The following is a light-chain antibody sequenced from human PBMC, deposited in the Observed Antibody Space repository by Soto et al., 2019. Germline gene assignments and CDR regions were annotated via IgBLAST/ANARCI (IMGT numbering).Light chain of an antibody. CDR2: KAY. J-gene: IGKJ5*01. CDR3: QPLNTYPIT. CDR1: QSISSW. Sequence: DIQMTQSPSTLSASVGDRATITRRASQSISSWLAWYQQKPGTAPKPLISKAYRLERGVTSRFSGSGSGTDFTLTISSLQSEDFATYYCQPLNTYPITVGQGTRLEIK. V-gene: IGKV1-5*03.